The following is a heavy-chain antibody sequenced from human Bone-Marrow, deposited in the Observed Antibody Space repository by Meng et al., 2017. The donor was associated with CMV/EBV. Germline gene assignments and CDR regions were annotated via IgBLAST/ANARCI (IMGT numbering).Heavy chain of an antibody. CDR3: AGEKYYGMDV. CDR2: ISGASGTT. J-gene: IGHJ6*02. CDR1: GLTFSDYA. V-gene: IGHV3-48*04. Sequence: GGSLRLSCAASGLTFSDYAMNWVRQPPGKGLEWLSYISGASGTTYYADSVKGRITISRDNGKKSVYLQMNSLRVDDTAVYYCAGEKYYGMDVWGQGTTVTVSS. D-gene: IGHD3-10*01.